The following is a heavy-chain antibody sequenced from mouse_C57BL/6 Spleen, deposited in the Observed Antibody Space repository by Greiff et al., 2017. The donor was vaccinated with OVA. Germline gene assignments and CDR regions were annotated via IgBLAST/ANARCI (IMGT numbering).Heavy chain of an antibody. CDR2: IGPEDGDT. D-gene: IGHD1-1*01. CDR1: GFNIKDYY. J-gene: IGHJ3*01. V-gene: IGHV14-1*01. Sequence: VQLQQSGAELVRPGASVKLSCTASGFNIKDYYMHWVKQRPEQGLEWIGRIGPEDGDTEYAPKFQGKATMTADTSSNTAYLQLSSLTSEDTAVYYCTTVTTVVAKAYWGQGTLVTVSA. CDR3: TTVTTVVAKAY.